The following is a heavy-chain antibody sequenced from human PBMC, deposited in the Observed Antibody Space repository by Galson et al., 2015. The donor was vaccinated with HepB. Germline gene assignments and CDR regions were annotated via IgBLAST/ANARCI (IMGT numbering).Heavy chain of an antibody. CDR1: GFTFSRSC. J-gene: IGHJ6*02. D-gene: IGHD3-3*01. Sequence: LRLSCAASGFTFSRSCLHWVRQAPGRGLVWVSRISSDGRTTSYADSVRGRFTISRDNAKNTLFLQMNTLMVEDTAVYYCARDSPRGCLEWFDISTDSYSGMDVWGQGTTVTVSS. CDR3: ARDSPRGCLEWFDISTDSYSGMDV. CDR2: ISSDGRTT. V-gene: IGHV3-74*01.